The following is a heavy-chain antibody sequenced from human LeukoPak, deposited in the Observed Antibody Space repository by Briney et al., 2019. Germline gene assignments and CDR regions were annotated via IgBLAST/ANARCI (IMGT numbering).Heavy chain of an antibody. CDR3: AREPIAAAGAIDY. Sequence: GGSLRLSCAASGFTFSSYWMHWVRQAPGKGLVWVSRINSDGSSTSYADSVKGRFTISRDNAKNTLYLQMNSLRAEDTAVYYRAREPIAAAGAIDYWGQGTLVTVSS. V-gene: IGHV3-74*01. CDR1: GFTFSSYW. D-gene: IGHD6-13*01. J-gene: IGHJ4*02. CDR2: INSDGSST.